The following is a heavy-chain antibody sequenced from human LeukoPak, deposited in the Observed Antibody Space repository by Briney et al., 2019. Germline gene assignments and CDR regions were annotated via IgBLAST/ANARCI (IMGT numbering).Heavy chain of an antibody. CDR3: ARDLTDYHGSGI. D-gene: IGHD3-10*01. CDR1: GCTFTGYY. J-gene: IGHJ4*02. Sequence: ASVKVSCKASGCTFTGYYMHWVRQAPGQGLEWMGWINPNSGGTNYAQKFQGRVTMTRDTSISTAYMELSRLRSDDTAVYYCARDLTDYHGSGIWGQGTLVTVSS. V-gene: IGHV1-2*02. CDR2: INPNSGGT.